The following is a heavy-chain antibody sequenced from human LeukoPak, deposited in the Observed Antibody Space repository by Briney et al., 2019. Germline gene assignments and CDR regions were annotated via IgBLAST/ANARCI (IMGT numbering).Heavy chain of an antibody. CDR3: ARDQDILTGHKPGQPDY. CDR2: INPNSGGT. Sequence: ASVKVSCKASGFTFTGYYMHWVRQAPGQGLEWMGWINPNSGGTNYAQKFQGRVTMTRDTSISTAYMELSRLRSDDTAVYYCARDQDILTGHKPGQPDYWGQGTLVTVSS. J-gene: IGHJ4*02. D-gene: IGHD3-9*01. V-gene: IGHV1-2*02. CDR1: GFTFTGYY.